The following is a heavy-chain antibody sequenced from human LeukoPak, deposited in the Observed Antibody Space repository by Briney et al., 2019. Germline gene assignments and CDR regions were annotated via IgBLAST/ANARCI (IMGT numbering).Heavy chain of an antibody. Sequence: PSETLSLTCTVSGGSISGYYWSWIRQPPGKGLEWIGYIYFSGTTNYNPSLKSRVTISVDTSKNQFSVKLSSVTAADTALYYCARDLGLRGAPDAFDIWGQGTMVIVSS. CDR1: GGSISGYY. CDR3: ARDLGLRGAPDAFDI. CDR2: IYFSGTT. J-gene: IGHJ3*02. D-gene: IGHD3-16*01. V-gene: IGHV4-59*01.